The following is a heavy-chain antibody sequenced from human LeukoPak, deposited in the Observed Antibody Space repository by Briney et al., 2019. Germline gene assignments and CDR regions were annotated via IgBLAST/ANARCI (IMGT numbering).Heavy chain of an antibody. J-gene: IGHJ4*02. CDR3: AKDQVGSGWYGADH. CDR2: ISGSGAGT. CDR1: GFTFSNYA. V-gene: IGHV3-23*01. Sequence: PGGSLRLSCAASGFTFSNYAMSWVRQAPGKGLEWVSAISGSGAGTYYADSVKGRFTISRDNSKNTLYLQMNSLRAEDTAIYYCAKDQVGSGWYGADHWGQGTLVTVSS. D-gene: IGHD6-19*01.